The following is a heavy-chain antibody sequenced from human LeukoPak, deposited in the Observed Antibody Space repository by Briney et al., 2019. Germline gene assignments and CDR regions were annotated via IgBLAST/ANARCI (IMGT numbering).Heavy chain of an antibody. Sequence: ASVTVSCTASGYTFTGYYMHWVRQAPGQGLEWMGWINPNSGGTNYAQKFQGRVTMTRDTSISTAYMELSRLRSDDTAVYYCARDKVEFLEWSTMDVWGKGTTVTVSS. CDR2: INPNSGGT. CDR1: GYTFTGYY. CDR3: ARDKVEFLEWSTMDV. D-gene: IGHD3-3*01. J-gene: IGHJ6*03. V-gene: IGHV1-2*02.